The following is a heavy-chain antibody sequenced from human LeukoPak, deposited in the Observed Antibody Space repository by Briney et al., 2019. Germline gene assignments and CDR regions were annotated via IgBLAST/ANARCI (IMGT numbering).Heavy chain of an antibody. CDR2: ISYDGSNK. V-gene: IGHV3-30*04. D-gene: IGHD4/OR15-4a*01. Sequence: PGGSLRLSCAASGFTFSSYAMHWVRQAPGKGLEWVAVISYDGSNKYYADSVKGRFTISRDNSKNTLYLQMNSLRAEDTAVYYCARDRSGASHIDYWGQGTLVTVSS. CDR1: GFTFSSYA. CDR3: ARDRSGASHIDY. J-gene: IGHJ4*02.